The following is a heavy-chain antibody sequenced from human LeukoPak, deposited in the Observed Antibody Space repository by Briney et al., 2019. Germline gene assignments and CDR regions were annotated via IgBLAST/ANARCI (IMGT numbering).Heavy chain of an antibody. CDR1: GFTFNNYA. Sequence: GGSLRLSCAASGFTFNNYAMSWVRQAPGKGLEWVSAVSGSGAATFYADSVKGRFTISRDDSKNTLYLQMNSLRAEDTAVYYCGYDSSAQGLWFDPWGQGTLVTVSS. CDR2: VSGSGAAT. D-gene: IGHD3-22*01. V-gene: IGHV3-23*01. CDR3: GYDSSAQGLWFDP. J-gene: IGHJ5*02.